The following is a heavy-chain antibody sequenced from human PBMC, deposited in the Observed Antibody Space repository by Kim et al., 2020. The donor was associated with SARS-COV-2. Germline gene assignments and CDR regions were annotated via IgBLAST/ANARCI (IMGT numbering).Heavy chain of an antibody. CDR2: ISYSGST. Sequence: SETLSLTCTVSGGSISSGGYYWSWIRQPPGKGLEWIGYISYSGSTYYNPSLKSRVTISVDTSKNQFSLNLSSVTAADTAIYYCTRSVAVTATRIGDWGQG. CDR3: TRSVAVTATRIGD. D-gene: IGHD2-21*02. CDR1: GGSISSGGYY. V-gene: IGHV4-31*03. J-gene: IGHJ1*01.